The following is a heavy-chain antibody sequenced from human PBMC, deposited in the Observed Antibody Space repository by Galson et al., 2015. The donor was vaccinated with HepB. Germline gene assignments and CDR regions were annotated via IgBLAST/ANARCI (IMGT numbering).Heavy chain of an antibody. D-gene: IGHD1-14*01. CDR1: GLTFSSSA. CDR2: ISGSGGST. Sequence: SLRLSCAASGLTFSSSAMSWVRQAPGKGLEWVSAISGSGGSTYYADSVKGRFPISRDNSKNTRDLQMNSLRAEDTAVEYCATPTTTEYWGQGTLVTVSS. CDR3: ATPTTTEY. V-gene: IGHV3-23*01. J-gene: IGHJ4*02.